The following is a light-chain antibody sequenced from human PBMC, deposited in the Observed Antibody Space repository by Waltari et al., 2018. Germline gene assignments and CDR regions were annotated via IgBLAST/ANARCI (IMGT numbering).Light chain of an antibody. Sequence: AIRITQSPSSLSASTGDRVTITCRASQGISSYLAWYQQKPGKAPKLLIYGASSLQSGVPSRVSCSGYGTDFTLTISSLQPEDFATYYCQKSHSTPYTFGQGTKLEIK. CDR3: QKSHSTPYT. V-gene: IGKV1-8*01. J-gene: IGKJ2*01. CDR1: QGISSY. CDR2: GAS.